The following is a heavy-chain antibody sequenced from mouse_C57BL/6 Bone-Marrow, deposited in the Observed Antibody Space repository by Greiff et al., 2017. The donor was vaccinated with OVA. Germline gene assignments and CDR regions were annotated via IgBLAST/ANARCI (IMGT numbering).Heavy chain of an antibody. D-gene: IGHD1-1*01. V-gene: IGHV1-64*01. Sequence: QVQLQQPGAELVKPGASVKLSCKASGYTFTSYWMHWVKQRPGQGLEWIGMIHPNSGSTNYNEKFKSKATLTVDKSSSTAYMQISSLTSEDSAVYYCANGSSPDYAMDYWGQGTSGTVSS. J-gene: IGHJ4*01. CDR1: GYTFTSYW. CDR3: ANGSSPDYAMDY. CDR2: IHPNSGST.